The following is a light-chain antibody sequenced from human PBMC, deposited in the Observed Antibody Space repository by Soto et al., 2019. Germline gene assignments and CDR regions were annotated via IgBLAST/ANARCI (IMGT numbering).Light chain of an antibody. Sequence: QSALAQPASVSGSPGQSITISCTGTSSDVGGYNSVSWYQQHPGKAPKRVIYEVTNRPSGISNRFSGSKSGNTASLTISGLQAEDEADYYCSSYTSSSTRGFGTGTKVTV. CDR3: SSYTSSSTRG. CDR1: SSDVGGYNS. CDR2: EVT. J-gene: IGLJ1*01. V-gene: IGLV2-14*01.